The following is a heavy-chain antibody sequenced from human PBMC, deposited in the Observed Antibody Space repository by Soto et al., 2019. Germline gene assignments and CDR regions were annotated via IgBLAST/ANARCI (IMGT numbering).Heavy chain of an antibody. Sequence: VQLVESGGGVVQPGRSLRLSCAASGFTFSSYAMHWVRQAPGKGLEWVAVISYDGSNKYYADSVKGRFTISRDNSKNTLYLQMNSLRAEDTAVYYCARDPTIASDYWGQGTLVTVSS. CDR3: ARDPTIASDY. J-gene: IGHJ4*02. CDR1: GFTFSSYA. D-gene: IGHD6-13*01. V-gene: IGHV3-30-3*01. CDR2: ISYDGSNK.